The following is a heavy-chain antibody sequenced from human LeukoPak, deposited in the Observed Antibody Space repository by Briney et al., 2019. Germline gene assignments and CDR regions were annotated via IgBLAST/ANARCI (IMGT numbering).Heavy chain of an antibody. D-gene: IGHD3-22*01. Sequence: GGSLRLSCAASGFPFSDYWMDWVRQAPGKGMEWVANINQDGRIQYYADSVRGRFIISRNNAKNSLYLQMNSLRAEDTAVYYCAREGYYYDSSGYYGVGDPIPFDYWGQGTLVTVSS. CDR1: GFPFSDYW. V-gene: IGHV3-7*01. CDR3: AREGYYYDSSGYYGVGDPIPFDY. J-gene: IGHJ4*02. CDR2: INQDGRIQ.